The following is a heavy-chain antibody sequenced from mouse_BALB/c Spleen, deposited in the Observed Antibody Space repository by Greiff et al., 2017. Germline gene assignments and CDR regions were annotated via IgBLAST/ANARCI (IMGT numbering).Heavy chain of an antibody. CDR2: ISYSGST. V-gene: IGHV3-8*02. CDR3: ARGYGNPFYYAMDY. Sequence: EVKLLESGPSLVKPSQTLSLTCSVTGDSITSGYWNWIRKFPGNKLEYMGYISYSGSTYYNPSLKSRISITRDTSKNQYYLQLNSVTTEDTATYYCARGYGNPFYYAMDYWGQGTSVTVSS. J-gene: IGHJ4*01. CDR1: GDSITSGY. D-gene: IGHD2-10*02.